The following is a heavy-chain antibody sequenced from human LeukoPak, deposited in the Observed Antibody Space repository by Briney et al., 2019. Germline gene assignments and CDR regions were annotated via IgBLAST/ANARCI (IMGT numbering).Heavy chain of an antibody. CDR3: ARHHVGDSSGWYYFDY. D-gene: IGHD6-19*01. CDR1: GGSISSSNFF. J-gene: IGHJ4*02. CDR2: VYHTGDA. V-gene: IGHV4-39*01. Sequence: SDTLSLTCTVSGGSISSSNFFWGWIRQPPGEGLEWIGSVYHTGDAYYNPSVKSRVTISVETSKSQFSLKLGSATAADTAVYYCARHHVGDSSGWYYFDYWGQGTLVTVSS.